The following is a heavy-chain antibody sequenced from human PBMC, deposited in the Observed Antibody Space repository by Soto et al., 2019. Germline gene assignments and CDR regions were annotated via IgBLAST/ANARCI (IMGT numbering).Heavy chain of an antibody. V-gene: IGHV1-46*01. Sequence: ASVKVSCKASGYTFTSYYMHWVRQAPGQGLEWMGIINPSGGSTSYAQKFQGRVTMTRDTSTSTVYMELSSLRSEDTAVYYCARAVTPFGQPIRGFDYWCQGIVVTVSS. D-gene: IGHD3-10*01. CDR1: GYTFTSYY. CDR3: ARAVTPFGQPIRGFDY. CDR2: INPSGGST. J-gene: IGHJ4*02.